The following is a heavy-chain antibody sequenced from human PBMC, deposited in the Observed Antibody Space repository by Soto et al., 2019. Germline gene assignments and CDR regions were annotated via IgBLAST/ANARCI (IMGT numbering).Heavy chain of an antibody. Sequence: QVQLVESGGGVVQPGRSLRLSCAASGFTFSSYAMHWVRQAPGKGLEWVAVISYDGSNKYYADSVKGRFTISRANSKNTLYLQMNSLRAEDTAVYYCARDPVLAFVAAYYFDYWGQGTLVTVSS. V-gene: IGHV3-30-3*01. J-gene: IGHJ4*02. D-gene: IGHD6-19*01. CDR3: ARDPVLAFVAAYYFDY. CDR1: GFTFSSYA. CDR2: ISYDGSNK.